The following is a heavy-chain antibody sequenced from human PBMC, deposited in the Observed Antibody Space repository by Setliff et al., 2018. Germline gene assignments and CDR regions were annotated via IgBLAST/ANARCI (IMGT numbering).Heavy chain of an antibody. CDR3: ARGADYHDTSGYSH. J-gene: IGHJ4*02. D-gene: IGHD3-22*01. CDR1: GGSFSYYY. CDR2: INHSGST. Sequence: LSLTCAVYGGSFSYYYWTWIRQPPGKGLEWIGEINHSGSTNYNPSLKSRVTISVDTSKNQFSLKVNSVTAADTAVYYSARGADYHDTSGYSHWGQGTLVTVSS. V-gene: IGHV4-34*01.